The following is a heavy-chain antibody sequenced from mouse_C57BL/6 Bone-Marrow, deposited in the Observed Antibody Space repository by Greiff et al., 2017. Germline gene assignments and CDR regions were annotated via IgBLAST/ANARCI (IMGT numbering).Heavy chain of an antibody. D-gene: IGHD3-3*01. CDR3: ASRRTSGGYCDY. Sequence: QVQLQQSVAELVKPGASVKLSCTASGYTFTSSWMHWVKQRPGQGLEWIGYINPSNGGTTYTAKFKSKATLTVDKSSITAYLQLSSLTSEDTAIYYCASRRTSGGYCDYWGQGTTRTVSS. CDR2: INPSNGGT. CDR1: GYTFTSSW. J-gene: IGHJ2*01. V-gene: IGHV1-53*01.